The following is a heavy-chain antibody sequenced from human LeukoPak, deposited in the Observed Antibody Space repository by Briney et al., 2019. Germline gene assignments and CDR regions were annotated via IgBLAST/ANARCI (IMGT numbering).Heavy chain of an antibody. CDR3: ARGGRAANWFDP. CDR2: INPSSGKI. J-gene: IGHJ5*02. D-gene: IGHD3-16*01. Sequence: ASVKVSCKASGYTFTSYYMHWVRQAPGQGLEWMGIINPSSGKINYAQKFQGRVTMTRDTSTSTVYMELSSLRSEDTAVYYCARGGRAANWFDPWGQGTLVTVSS. CDR1: GYTFTSYY. V-gene: IGHV1-46*01.